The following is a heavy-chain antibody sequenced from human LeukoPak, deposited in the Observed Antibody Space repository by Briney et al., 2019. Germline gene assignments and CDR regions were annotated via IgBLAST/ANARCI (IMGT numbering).Heavy chain of an antibody. CDR1: GFTFSSYW. CDR3: ARVLSVVDDAFDI. V-gene: IGHV3-7*01. CDR2: IKQDGSEK. Sequence: GGSLRLSCAASGFTFSSYWMSWFRQAPGKGLEWVANIKQDGSEKYYVDSVKGRFTISRDNAKNSLYLQMNSLRAEDTAVYYCARVLSVVDDAFDIWGQGTMVTVSS. J-gene: IGHJ3*02. D-gene: IGHD2-2*01.